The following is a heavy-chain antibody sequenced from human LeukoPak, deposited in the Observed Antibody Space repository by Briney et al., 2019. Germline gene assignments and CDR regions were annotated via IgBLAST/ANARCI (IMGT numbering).Heavy chain of an antibody. V-gene: IGHV3-30-3*01. D-gene: IGHD5-18*01. CDR2: ISYDGSNK. CDR1: GFTFSSYA. J-gene: IGHJ3*02. Sequence: GGSLRLSCAASGFTFSSYAMHWVRQAPGKGLEWVAVISYDGSNKYYADSVKGRFTISRDNSKNTLYLQMNSLRAEDTAVYYCARASGYSYGSDAFDIWGQGTMVTVSS. CDR3: ARASGYSYGSDAFDI.